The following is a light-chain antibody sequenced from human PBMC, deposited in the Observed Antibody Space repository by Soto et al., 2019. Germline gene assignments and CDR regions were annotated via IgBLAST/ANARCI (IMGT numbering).Light chain of an antibody. V-gene: IGLV2-11*01. Sequence: QSALAQPRSVSGSPGQSVTISCTGTGSDVGGYDYVSWFQQHPGKAPKLLIHDVNKRPSGVPDRFSGSKSGNTASLTISGLQADDEADYYCCSYAGTYTVVFGGGTKLTVL. CDR1: GSDVGGYDY. CDR3: CSYAGTYTVV. J-gene: IGLJ2*01. CDR2: DVN.